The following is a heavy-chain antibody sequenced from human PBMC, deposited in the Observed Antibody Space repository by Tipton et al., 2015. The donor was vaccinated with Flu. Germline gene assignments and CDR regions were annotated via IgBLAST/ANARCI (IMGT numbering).Heavy chain of an antibody. V-gene: IGHV4-34*01. CDR3: ARVGWLDLYGGNPDFDS. D-gene: IGHD4-23*01. CDR1: GESFSGYD. Sequence: TLSLTCAVYGESFSGYDWSWIRQPPGKGLEWIGEINESGSTNNNPSLKSRVIVSVDRSKNQFSLKLTSLTAADTAVYYCARVGWLDLYGGNPDFDSWGQGTLVTVSS. CDR2: INESGST. J-gene: IGHJ4*02.